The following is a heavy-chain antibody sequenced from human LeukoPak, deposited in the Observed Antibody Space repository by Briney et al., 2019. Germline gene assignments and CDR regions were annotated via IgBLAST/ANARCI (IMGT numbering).Heavy chain of an antibody. CDR3: ARAGVVEMATIGFDY. CDR2: INAGNGQT. J-gene: IGHJ4*02. D-gene: IGHD5-24*01. Sequence: ASVKVSCKASGYTFTSYAIHWVRQAPGQRLEWMGWINAGNGQTKYSQKFQRRVTITRDTSASTAYMELSSLRSEDTAVYYCARAGVVEMATIGFDYWGQGTLVTVSS. V-gene: IGHV1-3*01. CDR1: GYTFTSYA.